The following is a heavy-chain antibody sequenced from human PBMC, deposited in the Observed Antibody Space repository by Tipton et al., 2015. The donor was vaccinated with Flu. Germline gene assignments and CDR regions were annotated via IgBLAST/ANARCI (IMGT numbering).Heavy chain of an antibody. D-gene: IGHD3-10*01. Sequence: TLSLTCAVSGYSISSGYYWGWIRQPPGKGLEWIGCISHSGRTYYNPSLKSRVTISVDTAKNQFSQRLSSVTAADTAVYYCARSTYYYGSGSSDYWGQGTLVTVSS. V-gene: IGHV4-38-2*01. J-gene: IGHJ4*02. CDR3: ARSTYYYGSGSSDY. CDR1: GYSISSGYY. CDR2: ISHSGRT.